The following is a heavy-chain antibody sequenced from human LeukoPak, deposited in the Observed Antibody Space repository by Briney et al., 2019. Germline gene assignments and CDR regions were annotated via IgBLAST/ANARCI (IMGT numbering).Heavy chain of an antibody. CDR3: ARSTTWYAWFDP. CDR1: GGSISSGSYY. Sequence: SQTLSLTCTVSGGSISSGSYYWNWIRQPAGKELEWIGRIYTSGSTDYNPSLKSRVTISVDTSKNQFSLKLSSVTAADTAVYYCARSTTWYAWFDPWGQGTLVTVSS. V-gene: IGHV4-61*02. CDR2: IYTSGST. D-gene: IGHD6-13*01. J-gene: IGHJ5*02.